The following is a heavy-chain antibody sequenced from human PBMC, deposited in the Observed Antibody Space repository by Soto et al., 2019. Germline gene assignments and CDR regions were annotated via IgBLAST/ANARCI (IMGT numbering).Heavy chain of an antibody. D-gene: IGHD2-2*01. Sequence: QVQLVQSGAEVKKPGSSVKVSCEASGGTFSSYSFSWVRQAPGQGLEWMGRVIPILGMANYAQKFQGRVTITAAKYMSTDYMAVGGLRSQDTAVYYCASGGAVVVPAAVDRHNVFDPWGQGTLVTVSS. CDR2: VIPILGMA. J-gene: IGHJ5*02. V-gene: IGHV1-69*02. CDR3: ASGGAVVVPAAVDRHNVFDP. CDR1: GGTFSSYS.